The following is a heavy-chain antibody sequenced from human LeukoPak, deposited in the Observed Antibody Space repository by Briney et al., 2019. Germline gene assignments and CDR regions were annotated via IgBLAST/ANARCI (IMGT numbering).Heavy chain of an antibody. J-gene: IGHJ4*02. V-gene: IGHV4-4*07. D-gene: IGHD3-22*01. Sequence: PETLSLTCTVSGGSINYYYWSWIRQPAGKGLEWIGHISTSGSTNYNPSLKSRVTMSVDTSKNQFSLKLSSVTAADTAVYYCARAFRTYYYDSSGYYGRYYFDYWGQGTLVTVSS. CDR3: ARAFRTYYYDSSGYYGRYYFDY. CDR2: ISTSGST. CDR1: GGSINYYY.